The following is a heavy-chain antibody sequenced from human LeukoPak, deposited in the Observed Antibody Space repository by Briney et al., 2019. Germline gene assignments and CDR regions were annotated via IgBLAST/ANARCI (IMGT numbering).Heavy chain of an antibody. J-gene: IGHJ3*02. D-gene: IGHD4-23*01. CDR3: ATDYGGNSVKDAFVI. Sequence: GSSVKVSCKASGGTFSSYAISWVRQAPGQGLEWMGGIIPIFGTANYAQKFQGRVTITADESTSTAYMELSSLRSEDTAVYYCATDYGGNSVKDAFVIWGQGTMVTVSS. V-gene: IGHV1-69*01. CDR1: GGTFSSYA. CDR2: IIPIFGTA.